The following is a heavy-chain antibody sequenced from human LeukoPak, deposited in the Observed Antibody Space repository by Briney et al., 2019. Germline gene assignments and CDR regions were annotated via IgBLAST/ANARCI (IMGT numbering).Heavy chain of an antibody. D-gene: IGHD6-19*01. CDR3: AREGNSLVPSGWYGPNWYFNL. V-gene: IGHV7-4-1*02. Sequence: ASVRVSCKASGYTFTNYAINWVRQAPGQGLEWMGWINTNTGNPTYAQGVTGRFVFSLDTSVSTAYLQISSLKAEDTAVYYRAREGNSLVPSGWYGPNWYFNLWGRGTLVTVSS. CDR2: INTNTGNP. J-gene: IGHJ2*01. CDR1: GYTFTNYA.